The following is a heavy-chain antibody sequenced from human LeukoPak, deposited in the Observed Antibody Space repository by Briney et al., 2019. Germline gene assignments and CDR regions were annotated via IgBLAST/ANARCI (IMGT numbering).Heavy chain of an antibody. J-gene: IGHJ5*02. CDR2: ISSSGNNI. V-gene: IGHV3-11*04. CDR1: GFTFSDYY. D-gene: IGHD6-6*01. CDR3: ANVAARAS. Sequence: PGGSLRLSCAASGFTFSDYYMSWFRLAPGKGLEWVSYISSSGNNIYYADSVKGRFTISRDNAKNTLYLQMNSLRVEDTAVYYRANVAARASWGQGTRVTVSS.